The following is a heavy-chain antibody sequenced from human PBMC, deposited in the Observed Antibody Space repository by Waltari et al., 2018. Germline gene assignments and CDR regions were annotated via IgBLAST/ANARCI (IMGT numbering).Heavy chain of an antibody. Sequence: QVQLQESGPGLVRPSETLSLTGDVSGYFINTGFFWGWIRQPPGKGLEWIGNIYHDGTTYHSPSLKNRLTISLDTSKNQFSLRLTFVTVADSALYYCARQTLGYCTSAACRRLETWGQGILVTVSS. CDR1: GYFINTGFF. CDR2: IYHDGTT. V-gene: IGHV4-38-2*01. CDR3: ARQTLGYCTSAACRRLET. J-gene: IGHJ5*02. D-gene: IGHD2-2*03.